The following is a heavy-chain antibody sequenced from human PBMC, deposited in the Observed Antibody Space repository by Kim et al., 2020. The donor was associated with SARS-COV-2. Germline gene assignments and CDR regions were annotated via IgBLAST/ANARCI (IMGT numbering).Heavy chain of an antibody. J-gene: IGHJ6*02. D-gene: IGHD2-21*02. CDR1: GFTFSSYA. CDR3: ARDDFLYGMDV. CDR2: ISYDGSNK. Sequence: GGSLRLSCAASGFTFSSYAMHWVRQAPGKGLEWVAVISYDGSNKFYADSVKGRFTISRDNSKNTLYLQMNSLRAEDTAVYYCARDDFLYGMDVWGQGTTVTVSS. V-gene: IGHV3-30*04.